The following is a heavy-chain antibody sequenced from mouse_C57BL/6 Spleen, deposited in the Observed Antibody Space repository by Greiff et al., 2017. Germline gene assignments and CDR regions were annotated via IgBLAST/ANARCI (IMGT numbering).Heavy chain of an antibody. J-gene: IGHJ1*03. CDR1: GYAFSSSW. CDR3: ARTPGDYGSSSLRYFDV. V-gene: IGHV1-82*01. Sequence: LVESGPELVKPGASVKISCKASGYAFSSSWMNWVKQRPGKGLEWIGRIYPGDGDTNYNGKFKGKATLTADKSSSTAYMQLSSLTSEDSAVYFCARTPGDYGSSSLRYFDVWGTGTTVTVSS. D-gene: IGHD1-1*01. CDR2: IYPGDGDT.